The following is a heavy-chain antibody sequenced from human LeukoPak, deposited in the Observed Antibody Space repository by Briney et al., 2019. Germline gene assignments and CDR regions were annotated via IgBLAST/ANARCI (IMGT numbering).Heavy chain of an antibody. CDR3: ARMTTGHDY. Sequence: SETLSLTCGVSGTSFTSYYWSWIRQTPGKGLEWIGEVNHSGYTIMNPSLKSRVTISVDTSKNQFSLMMTSVTAADTAVYFCARMTTGHDYWGQGTLVTVSS. D-gene: IGHD4-17*01. V-gene: IGHV4-34*01. CDR2: VNHSGYT. CDR1: GTSFTSYY. J-gene: IGHJ4*02.